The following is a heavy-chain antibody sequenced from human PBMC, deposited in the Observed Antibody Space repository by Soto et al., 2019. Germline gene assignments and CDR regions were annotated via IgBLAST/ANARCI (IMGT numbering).Heavy chain of an antibody. Sequence: QVQLQESGPGLVKPSETLSLTCTVSGGSISSDYWSWIRQPPGKGLEWIGYIYYSGSINYNPSLERRVAISVDTSKTHFSLKLTSVTAADTAVHYCARHWDWGSLGYWGQGTLVTVSS. CDR1: GGSISSDY. CDR2: IYYSGSI. J-gene: IGHJ4*02. D-gene: IGHD3-16*01. CDR3: ARHWDWGSLGY. V-gene: IGHV4-59*08.